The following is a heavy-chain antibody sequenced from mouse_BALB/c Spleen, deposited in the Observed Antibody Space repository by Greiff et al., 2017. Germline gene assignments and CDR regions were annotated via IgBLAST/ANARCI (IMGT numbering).Heavy chain of an antibody. V-gene: IGHV1-63*02. CDR2: IYPGGGYT. J-gene: IGHJ1*01. D-gene: IGHD1-1*01. CDR3: ANYYGSSYWYFEV. Sequence: QVQLKQSGAELVRPGTSVKISCKASGYTFTNYWLGWVKQRPGHGLEWIGDIYPGGGYTNYNEKFKGKATLTADTSSSTAYMQLSSLTSEDSAVYFCANYYGSSYWYFEVWGAGTTVTVSS. CDR1: GYTFTNYW.